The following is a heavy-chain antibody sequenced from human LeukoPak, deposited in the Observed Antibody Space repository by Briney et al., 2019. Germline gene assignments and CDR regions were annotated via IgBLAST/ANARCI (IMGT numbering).Heavy chain of an antibody. J-gene: IGHJ3*02. V-gene: IGHV4-39*02. D-gene: IGHD5-24*01. Sequence: SETLSLTCTVSGGSIGSSNYYWGWIRQPPGKGLEWTGSIYYSGSTYYNPSLKSRATISVDTSKKQFSLKLSSVTAADTAVYYCARDQRNGYNYGAFDIWGQGTMVTVSS. CDR1: GGSIGSSNYY. CDR3: ARDQRNGYNYGAFDI. CDR2: IYYSGST.